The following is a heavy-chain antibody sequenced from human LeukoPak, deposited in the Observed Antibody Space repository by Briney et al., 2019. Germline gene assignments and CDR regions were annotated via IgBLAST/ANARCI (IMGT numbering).Heavy chain of an antibody. V-gene: IGHV1-18*01. D-gene: IGHD3-3*01. Sequence: ASVKVSCKASGYTFTSYGISWVRQAPGQGLEWMGWISAYNGNTNYAQKLQGRVTMTTDTSTSTAYMELRSLRSDDTAVYYCARGWDPYDFWSGYQDYWGQGTLVTVSS. J-gene: IGHJ4*02. CDR1: GYTFTSYG. CDR3: ARGWDPYDFWSGYQDY. CDR2: ISAYNGNT.